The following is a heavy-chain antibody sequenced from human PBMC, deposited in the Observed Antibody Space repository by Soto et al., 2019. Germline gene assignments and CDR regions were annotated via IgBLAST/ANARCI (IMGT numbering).Heavy chain of an antibody. J-gene: IGHJ5*02. D-gene: IGHD3-16*01. Sequence: SSETLSLTCAVSGGSFSGYYWSWIRQSPGKGLEWIGDINHSGGTNYNPSLKSRVTISVDTSKNQFSLKLSSVTAADTAVYYCARALWLYEGLNWFDPWGQGTLVTVSS. V-gene: IGHV4-34*01. CDR3: ARALWLYEGLNWFDP. CDR1: GGSFSGYY. CDR2: INHSGGT.